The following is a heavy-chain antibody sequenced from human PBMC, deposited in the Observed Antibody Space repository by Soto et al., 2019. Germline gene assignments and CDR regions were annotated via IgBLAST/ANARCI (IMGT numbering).Heavy chain of an antibody. CDR1: GDSVSRNNAA. CDR2: TYYRSKWYF. Sequence: SQTLSLTCGISGDSVSRNNAAWNWIRQSPSRGLEWLGRTYYRSKWYFDYAVSVRSRLTVNPDTSKNQFSLKLSSVTAADTAVYYCARVDDYVWGSYLLDPWGQGTLVTVSS. V-gene: IGHV6-1*01. D-gene: IGHD3-16*01. CDR3: ARVDDYVWGSYLLDP. J-gene: IGHJ5*02.